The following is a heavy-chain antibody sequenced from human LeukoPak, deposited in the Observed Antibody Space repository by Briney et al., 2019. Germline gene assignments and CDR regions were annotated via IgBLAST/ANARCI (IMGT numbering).Heavy chain of an antibody. Sequence: GGSLRLSCAVSGFSFSGYYMSWVRQAPGKGLEWVSAISGSGGSTYYADSVKGRFTISRDNSKNTLYLQMNSLRAEDTAVYYCAKDVDTAMFYFDYWGQGTLVTVSS. CDR1: GFSFSGYY. CDR3: AKDVDTAMFYFDY. D-gene: IGHD5-18*01. J-gene: IGHJ4*02. V-gene: IGHV3-23*01. CDR2: ISGSGGST.